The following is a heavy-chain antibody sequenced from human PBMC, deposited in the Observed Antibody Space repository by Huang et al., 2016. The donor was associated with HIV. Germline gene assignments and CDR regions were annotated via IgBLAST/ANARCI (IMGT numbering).Heavy chain of an antibody. D-gene: IGHD3-22*01. CDR1: GGTFSSYA. Sequence: QVKLVQSGAEVKKPGSSVKVSCKAAGGTFSSYAISWVPQAPGQRLEWMAVIIPIVGTANYAQKVQCRVTITADESTSTAYMELSSLRSEDTAVYYCARARGYYDSSVSYYFDYWGQGTLVTVSS. CDR2: IIPIVGTA. CDR3: ARARGYYDSSVSYYFDY. V-gene: IGHV1-69*13. J-gene: IGHJ4*02.